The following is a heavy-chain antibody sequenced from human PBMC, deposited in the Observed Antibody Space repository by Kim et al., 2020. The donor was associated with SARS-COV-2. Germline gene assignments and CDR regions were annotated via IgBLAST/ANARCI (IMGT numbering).Heavy chain of an antibody. V-gene: IGHV3-48*04. Sequence: GGSLRLSCATSGFTLILYCMNWVRQSPGKGLEWVSHISGSGTITKHADSVRGRCTISRDHAQNSLLLQVNGLRADDTAVYYCLRENFCAFDFCGQWSLVT. J-gene: IGHJ3*01. CDR1: GFTLILYC. D-gene: IGHD3-3*01. CDR2: ISGSGTIT. CDR3: LRENFCAFDF.